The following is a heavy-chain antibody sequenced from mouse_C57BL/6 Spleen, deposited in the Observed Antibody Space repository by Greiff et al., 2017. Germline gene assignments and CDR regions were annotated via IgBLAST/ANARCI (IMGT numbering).Heavy chain of an antibody. V-gene: IGHV2-5*01. Sequence: VKLVESGPGLVQPSQSLSITCTVSGFSLTSYGVHWVRQSPGKGLEWLGVIWRGGSTDYNAAFMSRLSITNDNSKRQVFFKMNSLQADDTAIYYCAKSLYDYVGGFAYWGQGTLVTVSA. CDR3: AKSLYDYVGGFAY. J-gene: IGHJ3*01. CDR2: IWRGGST. D-gene: IGHD2-4*01. CDR1: GFSLTSYG.